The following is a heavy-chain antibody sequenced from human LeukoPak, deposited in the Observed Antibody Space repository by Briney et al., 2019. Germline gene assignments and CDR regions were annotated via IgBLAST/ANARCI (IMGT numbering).Heavy chain of an antibody. CDR3: AKGGSSGWSGSRFDH. V-gene: IGHV3-23*01. CDR2: ISYSGGGT. Sequence: GGSLRLSCAASGFMFSSYAMSWVRQAPGKGLEWVSGISYSGGGTYYADSVKGRFTISRDNSKNTLSLQMNSLRAEDTAVYYCAKGGSSGWSGSRFDHWGQGTLVTVSS. CDR1: GFMFSSYA. J-gene: IGHJ4*02. D-gene: IGHD6-19*01.